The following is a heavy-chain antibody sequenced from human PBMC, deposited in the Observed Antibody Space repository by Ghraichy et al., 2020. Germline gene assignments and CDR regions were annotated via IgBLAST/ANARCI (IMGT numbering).Heavy chain of an antibody. Sequence: LSCAVYGGSFSGYYWSWIRQPPGKGLEWIGEINHSGSTNYNPSLKSRVTISVDTSKNQFSLKLSSVTAADTAVYYCARDLEYSSGWYYFDYWGQGTLVTVSS. CDR1: GGSFSGYY. J-gene: IGHJ4*02. CDR2: INHSGST. D-gene: IGHD6-19*01. CDR3: ARDLEYSSGWYYFDY. V-gene: IGHV4-34*01.